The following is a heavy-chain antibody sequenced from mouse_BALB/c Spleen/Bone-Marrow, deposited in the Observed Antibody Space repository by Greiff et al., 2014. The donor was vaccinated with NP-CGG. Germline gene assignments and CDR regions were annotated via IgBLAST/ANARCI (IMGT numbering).Heavy chain of an antibody. Sequence: QVQLKQSGTELVKPGASVKLSCKASGYTFTSYWIHWVKQGPGQGLEWIGEIHPSNGRTNYSEKFKTKATLTADKSSSTAHMQLSSLTSEDSAVYYCARGTARAMMDYWGQGTSVTVSS. CDR2: IHPSNGRT. J-gene: IGHJ4*01. V-gene: IGHV1S81*02. CDR1: GYTFTSYW. D-gene: IGHD3-2*01. CDR3: ARGTARAMMDY.